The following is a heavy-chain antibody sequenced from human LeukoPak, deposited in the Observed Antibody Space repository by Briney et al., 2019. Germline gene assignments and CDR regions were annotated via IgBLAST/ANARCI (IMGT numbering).Heavy chain of an antibody. Sequence: RPSETLSLTCTVSGGSISSYYWSWIRQPPGKGLEWIGYIYYSGSTNYNPSLKSRVTISADTSKNQFSLKLSSVTAADTAVYFCARHEGYSYAFAYWGQGTLVTVSS. CDR2: IYYSGST. CDR1: GGSISSYY. J-gene: IGHJ4*02. CDR3: ARHEGYSYAFAY. D-gene: IGHD5-18*01. V-gene: IGHV4-59*08.